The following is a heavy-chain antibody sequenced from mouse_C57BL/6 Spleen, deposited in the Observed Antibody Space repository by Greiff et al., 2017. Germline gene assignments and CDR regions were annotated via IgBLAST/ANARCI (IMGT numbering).Heavy chain of an antibody. CDR3: ARPYGYYAMDY. J-gene: IGHJ4*01. Sequence: VQLQQSGPELVKPGASVKISCKASGYSFTGYYMNWVKQSPEKSLEWIGEINPSTGGTTYNQKFKAKATLTVDKSSSTAYMQLKSLTSEDSAVXYCARPYGYYAMDYWGQGTSVTVSS. CDR1: GYSFTGYY. D-gene: IGHD1-1*01. CDR2: INPSTGGT. V-gene: IGHV1-42*01.